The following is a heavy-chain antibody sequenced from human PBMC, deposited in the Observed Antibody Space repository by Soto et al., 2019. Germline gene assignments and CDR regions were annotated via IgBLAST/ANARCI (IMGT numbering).Heavy chain of an antibody. CDR3: ARGPSVTTVYWHFDL. V-gene: IGHV4-31*03. Sequence: QVQLQESGPGLVKPSQTLSLTCTVSGGSISSGDYYWSWVRQLPGKGLEWIGYIYYSGSTYYNPSLKSRATVSIDRSENQCSLTLNSMTAADTAFYYCARGPSVTTVYWHFDLWGRGTLVTVSS. CDR1: GGSISSGDYY. CDR2: IYYSGST. D-gene: IGHD4-17*01. J-gene: IGHJ2*01.